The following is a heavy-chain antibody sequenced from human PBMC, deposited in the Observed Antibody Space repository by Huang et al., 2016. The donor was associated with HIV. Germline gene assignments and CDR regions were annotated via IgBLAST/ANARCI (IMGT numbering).Heavy chain of an antibody. Sequence: QLQLQESGPGLVKPSETLSLTCTVSGGSISSSSYYWGWIRQPPGKGLEWIGSIYHSGTTYYNPSRKSRVTRSVDTSRTQFALKLSSVTAADTAVYYCAAHGRIVGIPAAPLRFDPWGQGTLVTVSS. CDR1: GGSISSSSYY. D-gene: IGHD6-13*01. V-gene: IGHV4-39*01. CDR3: AAHGRIVGIPAAPLRFDP. CDR2: IYHSGTT. J-gene: IGHJ5*02.